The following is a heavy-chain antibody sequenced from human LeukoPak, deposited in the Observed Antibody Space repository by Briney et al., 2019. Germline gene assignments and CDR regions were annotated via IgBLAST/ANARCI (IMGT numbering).Heavy chain of an antibody. J-gene: IGHJ4*02. Sequence: SETLSLTCNVSGGSITSGGFYWSWIRQVPGMGLEWIGFISHSGTPNYNPSLKSRIIISVDSSKKQVFLKLSSVTAEDTAVYYCARGRGYGDYDYWGQGTLVTVSS. CDR1: GGSITSGGFY. V-gene: IGHV4-31*03. D-gene: IGHD4-17*01. CDR2: ISHSGTP. CDR3: ARGRGYGDYDY.